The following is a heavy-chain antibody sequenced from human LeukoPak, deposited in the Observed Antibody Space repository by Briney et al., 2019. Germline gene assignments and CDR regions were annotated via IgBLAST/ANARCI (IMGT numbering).Heavy chain of an antibody. CDR1: GGAFSDYC. Sequence: SETLSLTCAVYGGAFSDYCWSWIRQSPGRGLEWIGEINHSGSANYNPSLESRVTISIDTSKNQFSLKLSSVTAADTAVYYCACRELMDVWGQGTTVTVSS. CDR3: ACRELMDV. J-gene: IGHJ6*02. V-gene: IGHV4-34*01. D-gene: IGHD1-7*01. CDR2: INHSGSA.